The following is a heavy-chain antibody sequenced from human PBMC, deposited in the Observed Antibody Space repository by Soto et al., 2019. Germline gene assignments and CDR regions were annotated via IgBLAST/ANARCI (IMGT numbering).Heavy chain of an antibody. CDR3: ARENQFDI. D-gene: IGHD2-2*01. J-gene: IGHJ3*02. Sequence: EVQLLESGGGLVQPGGSLRLSCAASAFTFSNYAMNWVRQAPGRGLEWVSAISGSGGSTLYADSVKGRFTISRDHSKNILYLQMSSLRVEDTAIYYCARENQFDIWGQGTMVTVSS. CDR1: AFTFSNYA. CDR2: ISGSGGST. V-gene: IGHV3-23*01.